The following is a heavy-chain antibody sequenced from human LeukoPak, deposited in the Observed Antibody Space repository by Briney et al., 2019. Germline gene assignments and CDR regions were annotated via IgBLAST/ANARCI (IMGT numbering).Heavy chain of an antibody. D-gene: IGHD1-14*01. J-gene: IGHJ4*02. CDR1: GFTFSSDS. CDR3: ARGSTTEIGWNY. V-gene: IGHV3-21*01. Sequence: GGSLRLSCTASGFTFSSDSMSWVRQAPGRGLEWASSISSRSDYIYYADSVKGRFTISRDNAKNSLFLQMNSLRAEDTAVYYCARGSTTEIGWNYWGQGTLVTVSP. CDR2: ISSRSDYI.